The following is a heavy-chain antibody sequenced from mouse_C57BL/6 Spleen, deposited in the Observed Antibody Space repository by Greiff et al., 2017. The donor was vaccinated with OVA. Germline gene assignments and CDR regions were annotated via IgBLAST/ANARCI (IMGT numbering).Heavy chain of an antibody. CDR1: GFTFSDYY. Sequence: EVQLQESEGGLVQPGSSMKLSCTASGFTFSDYYMAWVRQVPEKGLEWVANINYDGSSTYYLDSLKSRFIISRDNAKNILYLQMSSLKSEDTATYYCARDRHYYGSSDWYFDVWGTGTTVTVSS. D-gene: IGHD1-1*01. V-gene: IGHV5-16*01. CDR3: ARDRHYYGSSDWYFDV. J-gene: IGHJ1*03. CDR2: INYDGSST.